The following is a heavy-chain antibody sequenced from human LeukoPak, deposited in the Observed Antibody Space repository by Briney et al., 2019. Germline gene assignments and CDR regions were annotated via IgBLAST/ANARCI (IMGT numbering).Heavy chain of an antibody. CDR1: GYTFTGYY. V-gene: IGHV1-2*02. J-gene: IGHJ4*02. CDR2: INPNSGGT. CDR3: ARRHLGVVVPAADYFDY. D-gene: IGHD2-2*01. Sequence: AASVKVSCKASGYTFTGYYMHWVRQAPGQGLEWMGWINPNSGGTNYAQKFQGRVTMTRDTSISTAYMELSRLRSDDTAVYYCARRHLGVVVPAADYFDYWGQGTLVTVSS.